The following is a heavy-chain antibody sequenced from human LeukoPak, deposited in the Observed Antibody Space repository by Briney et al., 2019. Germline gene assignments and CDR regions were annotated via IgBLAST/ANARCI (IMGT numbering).Heavy chain of an antibody. CDR1: GGSISSYY. J-gene: IGHJ6*02. CDR2: IYYSGST. V-gene: IGHV4-59*12. D-gene: IGHD2-15*01. Sequence: SETLSLTCTVSGGSISSYYWSWIRQPPGKGLEWIGYIYYSGSTYYNPSLKSRVTISVDTSKNQFSLKLSSVTAADTAVYYCARDSPLYCSGGSCYSHYYGMDVWGQGTTVTVSS. CDR3: ARDSPLYCSGGSCYSHYYGMDV.